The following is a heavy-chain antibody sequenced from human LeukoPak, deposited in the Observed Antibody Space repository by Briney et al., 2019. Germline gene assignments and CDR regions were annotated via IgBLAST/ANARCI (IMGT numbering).Heavy chain of an antibody. V-gene: IGHV3-7*01. D-gene: IGHD6-13*01. CDR3: AREWQGGIAAAGTRIEGDY. J-gene: IGHJ4*02. CDR2: IKQDGSEK. CDR1: GFSVSGYW. Sequence: GGSLRLSCAVSGFSVSGYWMTWVRQAPGKGLEWVANIKQDGSEKNYADSVKGRFTISRDNAENSLFLQMNSLRVEDTAVYYCAREWQGGIAAAGTRIEGDYWGQGTLVAVSS.